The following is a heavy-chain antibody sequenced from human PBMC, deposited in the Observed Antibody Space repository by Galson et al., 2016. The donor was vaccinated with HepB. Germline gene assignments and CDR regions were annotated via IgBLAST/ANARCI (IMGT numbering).Heavy chain of an antibody. CDR1: GGTFSSYA. CDR2: IVPIFGTA. J-gene: IGHJ2*01. CDR3: ARTGGWGSGLNFDL. D-gene: IGHD5-12*01. V-gene: IGHV1-69*01. Sequence: SCKASGGTFSSYAISWVRQAPGQGLEWMGGIVPIFGTANYAQKFQGRVTITADESTSTAYMELRSLRSEDTAVYYCARTGGWGSGLNFDLWGRGTLVTVSS.